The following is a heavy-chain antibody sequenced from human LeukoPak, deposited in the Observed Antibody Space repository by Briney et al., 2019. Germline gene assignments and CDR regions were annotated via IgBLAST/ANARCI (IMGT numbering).Heavy chain of an antibody. CDR2: MDPNSGNT. CDR1: AYTFTSYD. Sequence: ASVKVSCKASAYTFTSYDINWVRQATGQGLEWMGWMDPNSGNTGYAQRFQGRVTITRNTSISTAYMELSSLRSEDTAVYYCARGNLWLAALDYWGKGTLVTVSS. D-gene: IGHD6-19*01. CDR3: ARGNLWLAALDY. V-gene: IGHV1-8*02. J-gene: IGHJ4*02.